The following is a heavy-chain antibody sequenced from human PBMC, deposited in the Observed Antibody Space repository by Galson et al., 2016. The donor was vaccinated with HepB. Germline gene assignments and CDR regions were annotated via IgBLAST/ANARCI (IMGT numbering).Heavy chain of an antibody. J-gene: IGHJ4*02. Sequence: SLRLSCAASGFTFSSYHMNWVRQAPGRGLEWLSDITSSGSTIAYADSVKGRFTISRDNAKKSLYLQMNSLRDEDTAVYFCARGRYSSSSRARSIDYWGPGTLVTVSS. CDR1: GFTFSSYH. D-gene: IGHD6-6*01. CDR2: ITSSGSTI. V-gene: IGHV3-48*02. CDR3: ARGRYSSSSRARSIDY.